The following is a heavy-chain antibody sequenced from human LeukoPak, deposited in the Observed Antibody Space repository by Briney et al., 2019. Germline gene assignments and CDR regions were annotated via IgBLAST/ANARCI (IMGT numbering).Heavy chain of an antibody. CDR2: ISSTSTNT. CDR1: GFTFSNYN. J-gene: IGHJ4*02. V-gene: IGHV3-48*01. CDR3: ARGTQWPY. D-gene: IGHD6-19*01. Sequence: GGSLTLSCAASGFTFSNYNMNWVRQAPGKGLEWVSHISSTSTNTNYAESVKGRFTISRDNAKNSLYLQMNSLRAEDTAVYYCARGTQWPYWGQGTPVTVSS.